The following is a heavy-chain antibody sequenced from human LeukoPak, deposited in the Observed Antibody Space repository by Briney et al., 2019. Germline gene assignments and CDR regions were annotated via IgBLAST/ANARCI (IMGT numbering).Heavy chain of an antibody. Sequence: RGSLRLSPAASGVTFCGSAMHCVPQASGKGLGWGGRIRRKANSYDTAYTASVKGTFTISRDDTKNTAYLQMNSLKTQDTAVYYCTRPVMVGGVENWFDRWGEGTLVTASS. J-gene: IGHJ5*02. CDR1: GVTFCGSA. CDR3: TRPVMVGGVENWFDR. CDR2: IRRKANSYDT. V-gene: IGHV3-73*01. D-gene: IGHD3-10*01.